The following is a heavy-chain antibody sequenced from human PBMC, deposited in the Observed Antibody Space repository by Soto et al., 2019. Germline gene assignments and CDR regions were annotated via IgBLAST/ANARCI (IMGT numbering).Heavy chain of an antibody. CDR1: GFSFGTYA. J-gene: IGHJ4*02. CDR2: ISGGIGST. V-gene: IGHV3-23*01. CDR3: VKGAARYFDY. D-gene: IGHD1-26*01. Sequence: GGSLRLSCVASGFSFGTYAMTWVRQVPGKGLEWVSTISGGIGSTFYADSVKGRFTISRDISKKMLFLHMNGLRGEDTGTYYCVKGAARYFDYWGRGTLVTVSS.